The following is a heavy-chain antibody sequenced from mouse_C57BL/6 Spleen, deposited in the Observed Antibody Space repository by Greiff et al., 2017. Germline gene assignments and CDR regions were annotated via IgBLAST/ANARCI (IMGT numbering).Heavy chain of an antibody. CDR3: ARGGYSNCDY. Sequence: EVQLQESGPGLVKPSQSLSLTCSVTGYSITSGYYWNWIRQFPGNKLEWMGYISYDGSNNYNPSLKNRISITRDTSKNQFFLKLNSVTTEDTATYYCARGGYSNCDYWGQGTTLTVSS. D-gene: IGHD2-5*01. CDR2: ISYDGSN. J-gene: IGHJ2*01. V-gene: IGHV3-6*01. CDR1: GYSITSGYY.